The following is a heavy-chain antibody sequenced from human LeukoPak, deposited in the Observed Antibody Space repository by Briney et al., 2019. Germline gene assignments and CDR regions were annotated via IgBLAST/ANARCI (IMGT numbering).Heavy chain of an antibody. J-gene: IGHJ6*03. CDR2: INHSGST. V-gene: IGHV4-34*01. CDR1: GGSFSGYY. Sequence: PSETLSLTCAVYGGSFSGYYWSWIRQPPGKGLEWIGEINHSGSTNYNPSLKSRVTISVHTSKNQFSLKLSSVTAADTAVYYCARGRGYSYGYYYYYIDVWGKGTTVTVSS. D-gene: IGHD5-18*01. CDR3: ARGRGYSYGYYYYYIDV.